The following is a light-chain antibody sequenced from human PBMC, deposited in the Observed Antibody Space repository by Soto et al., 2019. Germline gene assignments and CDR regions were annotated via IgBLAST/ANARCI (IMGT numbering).Light chain of an antibody. CDR1: QDIAIY. Sequence: IQLTQSPSSLSASVGDRVTITCRASQDIAIYLAWYQQKPGEAPKLLIYAAXXXXXXXXXXFSGSGSGTDFALTITSLQAEDFATYYCQQLRMYPSTFGGGTK. J-gene: IGKJ4*01. CDR2: AAX. V-gene: IGKV1-9*01. CDR3: QQLRMYPST.